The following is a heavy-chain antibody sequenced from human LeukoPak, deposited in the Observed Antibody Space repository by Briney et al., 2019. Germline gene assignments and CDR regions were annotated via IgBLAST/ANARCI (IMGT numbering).Heavy chain of an antibody. D-gene: IGHD2-8*02. CDR2: ISYDGSNK. CDR3: VREGGTVMYYFDY. V-gene: IGHV3-30*03. J-gene: IGHJ4*02. Sequence: GGSLRLSCAASGFTFSSYGIHWVRQAPGKGLEWVAVISYDGSNKYYADSVRGRFTISRDNAKNSLFLQMNSLRAEDTAVYYCVREGGTVMYYFDYWGQGILVTVSS. CDR1: GFTFSSYG.